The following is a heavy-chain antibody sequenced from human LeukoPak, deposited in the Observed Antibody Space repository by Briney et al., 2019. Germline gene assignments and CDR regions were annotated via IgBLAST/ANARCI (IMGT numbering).Heavy chain of an antibody. Sequence: ASVKVSCKASGYTFTSYGISWVRQAPGQGLEWMGWISAYNGNTNYAQKLQGRVTMTTDTSTSTAYMELRSLRSDDTAVYYCARDELGGLRYFDWGRIGFDYWGQGTLVTVSS. CDR1: GYTFTSYG. CDR2: ISAYNGNT. D-gene: IGHD3-9*01. V-gene: IGHV1-18*01. CDR3: ARDELGGLRYFDWGRIGFDY. J-gene: IGHJ4*02.